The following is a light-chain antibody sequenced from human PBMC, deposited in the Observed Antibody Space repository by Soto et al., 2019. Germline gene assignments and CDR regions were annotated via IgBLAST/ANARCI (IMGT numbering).Light chain of an antibody. CDR3: HQRYNWPRVT. CDR1: QTISSSY. Sequence: VLTQSPGTLSLSPGQRATLSCRARQTISSSYLAWYQQIPGQAPRLLIYETSNRATGIPDRFSGSGSGTDFTPTITSLEPEDFAVYFCHQRYNWPRVTFGQGTRLEIK. J-gene: IGKJ5*01. CDR2: ETS. V-gene: IGKV3D-20*02.